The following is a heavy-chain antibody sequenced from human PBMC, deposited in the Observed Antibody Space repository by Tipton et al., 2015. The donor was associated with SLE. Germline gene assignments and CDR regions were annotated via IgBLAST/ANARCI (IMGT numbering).Heavy chain of an antibody. CDR2: VSPSGDT. Sequence: TLSLTCSVSGYSISSGDYWSWLRQPPGKGLDWIGHVSPSGDTNYNPSLESRVTISRDTPNNQFSLKLNSVTAADTAIYYCATRYYDYIWGGSRKYFFDYWGQGALVTVSS. D-gene: IGHD3-16*01. V-gene: IGHV4-38-2*01. J-gene: IGHJ4*02. CDR1: GYSISSGDY. CDR3: ATRYYDYIWGGSRKYFFDY.